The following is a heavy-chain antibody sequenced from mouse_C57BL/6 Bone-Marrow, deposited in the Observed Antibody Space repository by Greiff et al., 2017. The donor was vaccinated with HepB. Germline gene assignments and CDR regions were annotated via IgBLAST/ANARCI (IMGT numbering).Heavy chain of an antibody. Sequence: VQLQQSGAELVRPGTSVKVSCKASGYAFTNYLIEWVKQRPGQGLEWIGVINPGSGGTNYNEKFKGKATLTADKSSSTAYMQLSSLTSEDSAVYFCASSYGSSYDYAMDYWGQGTSVTVSS. CDR1: GYAFTNYL. CDR2: INPGSGGT. V-gene: IGHV1-54*01. D-gene: IGHD1-1*01. J-gene: IGHJ4*01. CDR3: ASSYGSSYDYAMDY.